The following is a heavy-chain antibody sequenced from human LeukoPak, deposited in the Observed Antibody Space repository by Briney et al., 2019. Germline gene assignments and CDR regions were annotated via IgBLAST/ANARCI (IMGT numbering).Heavy chain of an antibody. V-gene: IGHV4-34*01. D-gene: IGHD3-22*01. CDR1: GGSFSGYY. CDR3: ARNYYDSMDFDY. Sequence: PSETLSLTCAVYGGSFSGYYWSWIRQPPGKGLEWIGEINHSGSTNYNPSLKSRVTISVDTSKNQFSLKLSSVTAADTAVYYCARNYYDSMDFDYWGQGTLVTVSS. CDR2: INHSGST. J-gene: IGHJ4*02.